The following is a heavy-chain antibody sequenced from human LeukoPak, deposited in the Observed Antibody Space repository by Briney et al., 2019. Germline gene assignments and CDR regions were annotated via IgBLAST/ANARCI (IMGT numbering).Heavy chain of an antibody. J-gene: IGHJ4*02. CDR2: IDGETGNT. CDR3: ARDPGGNYFGPGTHFAY. Sequence: ASVKVSCKASGYTFIHYYMHWVRQARGQGLEWMGRIDGETGNTRYAQYFQGRVSMTRDTSTSTVYMELSSLRFEDTAVYYCARDPGGNYFGPGTHFAYWGQGALVTVSS. D-gene: IGHD3-10*01. CDR1: GYTFIHYY. V-gene: IGHV1-46*01.